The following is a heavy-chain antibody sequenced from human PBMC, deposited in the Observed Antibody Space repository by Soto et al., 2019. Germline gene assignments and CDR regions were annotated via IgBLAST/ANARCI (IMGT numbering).Heavy chain of an antibody. V-gene: IGHV1-46*03. CDR3: ARDHLKMPGGIYYYYMDV. D-gene: IGHD2-2*01. Sequence: QVQLVQSGAEVKKPGASVKVSCKASGYTFTSYYMHWVRQAPGQGLEWMGIINPSGGSTSYAQELQGRVTMTRDTSTSIGYMEVSSLRSDDTAVYYCARDHLKMPGGIYYYYMDVWGKGTAVSVSS. CDR1: GYTFTSYY. CDR2: INPSGGST. J-gene: IGHJ6*03.